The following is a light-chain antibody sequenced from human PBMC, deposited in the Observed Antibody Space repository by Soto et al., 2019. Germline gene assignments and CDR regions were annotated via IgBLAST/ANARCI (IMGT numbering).Light chain of an antibody. Sequence: EIVLTQSLGTLSLSPGEGATLSCRASQSINSFLAWYQQRRGQAPRLLIHGASNRATGIPDRFSGSGSGTDFTLTISRLEPEDFAVYYCQQYGGSPRTFGQGTKVDIK. V-gene: IGKV3-20*01. J-gene: IGKJ1*01. CDR3: QQYGGSPRT. CDR1: QSINSF. CDR2: GAS.